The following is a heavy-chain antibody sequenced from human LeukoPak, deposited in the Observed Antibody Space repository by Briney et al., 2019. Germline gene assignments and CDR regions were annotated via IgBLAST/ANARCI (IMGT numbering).Heavy chain of an antibody. CDR3: AGGAYCSGGSCYTWFDP. CDR1: GYTFTSYG. CDR2: ISAYNGNT. V-gene: IGHV1-18*01. D-gene: IGHD2-15*01. Sequence: ASVKVSCKASGYTFTSYGISWVRQAPGQGLEWMGWISAYNGNTNYAQKLQGRVTMTTDTSTSTAYMELRSLRSDDTAVYYCAGGAYCSGGSCYTWFDPWGQGTLVTVSS. J-gene: IGHJ5*02.